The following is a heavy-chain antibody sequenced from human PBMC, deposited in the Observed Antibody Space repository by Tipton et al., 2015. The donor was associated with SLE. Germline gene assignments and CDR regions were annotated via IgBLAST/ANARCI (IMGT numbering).Heavy chain of an antibody. Sequence: TLSLTCTVSGASISSYYWSWIRQPPGKGLEWIGEINHSGSTNYNPSLKSRVTISVDTSKNQFSLKLSSVTAAVTAVYYCARGIGAFDIWGQGTMVTVSS. V-gene: IGHV4-34*01. CDR3: ARGIGAFDI. CDR2: INHSGST. CDR1: GASISSYY. J-gene: IGHJ3*02.